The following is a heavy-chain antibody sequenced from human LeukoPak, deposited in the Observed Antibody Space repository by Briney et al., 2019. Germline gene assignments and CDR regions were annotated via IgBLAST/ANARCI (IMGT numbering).Heavy chain of an antibody. CDR3: ARGTYSSSWYIDY. Sequence: PSGTPSLTCAVSGGSISSSNWWSWVRQPPGKGLEGIGEIYHSGSTNYNPSLKSRVTISVDKSRNQFSLKLSSVTAADTAAYYCARGTYSSSWYIDYWGQGTLVTVSS. V-gene: IGHV4-4*02. CDR2: IYHSGST. D-gene: IGHD6-13*01. CDR1: GGSISSSNW. J-gene: IGHJ4*02.